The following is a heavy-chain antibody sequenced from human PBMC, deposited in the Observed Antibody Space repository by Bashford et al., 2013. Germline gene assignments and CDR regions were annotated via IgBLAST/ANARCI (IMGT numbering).Heavy chain of an antibody. D-gene: IGHD2-15*01. J-gene: IGHJ5*02. CDR1: GYSFTRNW. CDR2: IYPGDSDT. Sequence: GESLKISCKGSGYSFTRNWIGWVRQMPGKGLEWMGIIYPGDSDTRYSPSFQGQVTISADKSIYTAYLQWSSLKASDTAMYYCARVSAPGSFSSLDPWGQGALVHRLL. V-gene: IGHV5-51*01. CDR3: ARVSAPGSFSSLDP.